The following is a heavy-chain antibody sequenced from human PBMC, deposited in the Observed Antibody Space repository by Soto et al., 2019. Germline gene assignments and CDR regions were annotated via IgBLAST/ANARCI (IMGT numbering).Heavy chain of an antibody. CDR3: ARTYYYASGSGAFDF. CDR2: IDWEGDK. J-gene: IGHJ3*01. CDR1: GFSLSTGGMC. Sequence: SGPTLVNPTETLTLTCTFSGFSLSTGGMCVSWIRQPPGKALEWLARIDWEGDKYYNTALKTRLSISKDTSKNQVVLTMTDLDPVDTGTYYCARTYYYASGSGAFDFWGHGTVVTVSS. V-gene: IGHV2-70*11. D-gene: IGHD3-10*01.